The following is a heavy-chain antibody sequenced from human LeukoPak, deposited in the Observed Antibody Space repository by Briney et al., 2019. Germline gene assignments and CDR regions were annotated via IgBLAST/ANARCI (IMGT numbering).Heavy chain of an antibody. CDR1: GGTFSSYA. D-gene: IGHD6-19*01. Sequence: SVKVSCKASGGTFSSYAISWVRQAPGQGLEWMGGIIPIFGTTNYAQKFQGRVTITADESTSTAYMELSSLRSEDTAVYYCARAGGSAIAVAGTHFDYWGQGTLVTVSS. CDR2: IIPIFGTT. J-gene: IGHJ4*02. V-gene: IGHV1-69*01. CDR3: ARAGGSAIAVAGTHFDY.